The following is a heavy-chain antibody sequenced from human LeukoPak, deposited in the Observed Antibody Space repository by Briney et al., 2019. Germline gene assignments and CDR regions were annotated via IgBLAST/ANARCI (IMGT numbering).Heavy chain of an antibody. D-gene: IGHD3-10*01. CDR3: ARGEAPRTYYYGSGSHSYCYYGMDV. J-gene: IGHJ6*02. V-gene: IGHV1-18*01. CDR1: AYTFTSYG. CDR2: ISAYNGNT. Sequence: ASVKVSRKASAYTFTSYGISWVRQAPGQGLEWMGWISAYNGNTNYAQKLQGRVTMTTDTSTSTAYMELRSLRSDDTAVYYCARGEAPRTYYYGSGSHSYCYYGMDVWGQGTTVTVSS.